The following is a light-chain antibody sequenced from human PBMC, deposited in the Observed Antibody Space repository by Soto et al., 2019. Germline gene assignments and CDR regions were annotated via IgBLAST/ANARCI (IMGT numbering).Light chain of an antibody. Sequence: DIQMIQSPSTLSASIGDRVTITCRASQTISNWLAWYQQKPGKAPNLLVYHAPNLETGVPSRFSGSAFGTEFTLTISSLQPDDFATYYCQHYNSYPWTFGQGTKV. CDR3: QHYNSYPWT. CDR2: HAP. V-gene: IGKV1-5*01. J-gene: IGKJ1*01. CDR1: QTISNW.